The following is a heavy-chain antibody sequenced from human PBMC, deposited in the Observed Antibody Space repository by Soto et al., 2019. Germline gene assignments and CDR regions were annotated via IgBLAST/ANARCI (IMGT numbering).Heavy chain of an antibody. V-gene: IGHV3-21*06. J-gene: IGHJ4*02. CDR1: GVTCVAHG. D-gene: IGHD3-22*01. Sequence: GSMRVWRGASGVTCVAHGGNLVLQAPGKGLEWVSSISSTTNYIYYGDSMKGRFTISRDNAKNSLYLEMNSLRVEDTAVYYCATSGSPGYYLDTWGQGAPVT. CDR2: ISSTTNYI. CDR3: ATSGSPGYYLDT.